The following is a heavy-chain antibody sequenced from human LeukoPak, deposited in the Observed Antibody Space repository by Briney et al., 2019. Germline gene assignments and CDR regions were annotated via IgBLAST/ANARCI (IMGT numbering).Heavy chain of an antibody. J-gene: IGHJ4*02. Sequence: ASVKVSCKASGYTFTSYDINWLRQATGQGLEWMGWMNPNSGNTGYAQKFQGRVTITRNTSISTAYMELSSLRSEDTAVYYCARPSVGYDFWSGYLYYYDYWGQGTLVTVSS. CDR2: MNPNSGNT. CDR3: ARPSVGYDFWSGYLYYYDY. CDR1: GYTFTSYD. V-gene: IGHV1-8*03. D-gene: IGHD3-3*01.